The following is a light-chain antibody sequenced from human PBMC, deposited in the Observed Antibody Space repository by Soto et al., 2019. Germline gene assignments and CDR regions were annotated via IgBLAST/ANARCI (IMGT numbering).Light chain of an antibody. CDR1: QSVRSN. V-gene: IGKV3-15*01. CDR2: GAS. Sequence: EVVMTQSPGTLSLSPGDRATLSCRASQSVRSNLAWYQQKSGQAPRVLIHGASTRATGVPDRFSGSGSGTDFTLTISSLQSEDFAVYYCQQYNDWPRTFXQGTKVDIK. CDR3: QQYNDWPRT. J-gene: IGKJ1*01.